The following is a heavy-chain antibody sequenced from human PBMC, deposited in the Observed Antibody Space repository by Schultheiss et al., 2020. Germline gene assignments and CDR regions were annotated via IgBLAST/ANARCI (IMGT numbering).Heavy chain of an antibody. D-gene: IGHD3-10*01. J-gene: IGHJ4*02. Sequence: GGSLRLSCSASGFTFSSYAMHWVRQAPGKGLEYVSAISSNGGSTYYADSVKGRFTISRDNSKNTLYLQMSSLRAEDTAVYYCARARGLAGYYFDYWGQGTLVTVSS. CDR3: ARARGLAGYYFDY. CDR2: ISSNGGST. CDR1: GFTFSSYA. V-gene: IGHV3-64D*06.